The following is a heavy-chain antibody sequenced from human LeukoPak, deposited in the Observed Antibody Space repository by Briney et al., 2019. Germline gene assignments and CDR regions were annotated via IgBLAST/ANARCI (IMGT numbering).Heavy chain of an antibody. Sequence: PSETLSLTCTVSGGXISSYYCSWIRQPPGKGLEWIGYIYYSGSTNYNPSLKSRVTISVDTSKNQFSLKLSSVTAADTAVYYCARGRGYSYAYPFDYWGQGTLVTVSS. CDR3: ARGRGYSYAYPFDY. V-gene: IGHV4-59*01. CDR2: IYYSGST. D-gene: IGHD5-18*01. J-gene: IGHJ4*02. CDR1: GGXISSYY.